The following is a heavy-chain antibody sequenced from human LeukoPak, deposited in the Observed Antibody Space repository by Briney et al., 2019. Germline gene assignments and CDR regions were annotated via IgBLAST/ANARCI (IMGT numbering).Heavy chain of an antibody. CDR2: ISYDGRDK. CDR1: GFTFSSYG. Sequence: GGSLRLSCAASGFTFSSYGMQWVRQAPGKGLEWVAIISYDGRDKFYEDSVKGRFTISRDNSKNTLYLQMTSLRAEDTALYYCAKDATAVPGTVYMDVWGKGTTVTISS. D-gene: IGHD2-2*01. V-gene: IGHV3-30*18. CDR3: AKDATAVPGTVYMDV. J-gene: IGHJ6*03.